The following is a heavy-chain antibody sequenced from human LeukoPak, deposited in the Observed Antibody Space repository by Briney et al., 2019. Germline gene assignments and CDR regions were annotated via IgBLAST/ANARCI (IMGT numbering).Heavy chain of an antibody. CDR3: ANLGELRYPTPELVDY. Sequence: GGSLRLSCAASGFTFSSYAMSWVRQAPGKGLEWVSAISGSGGSTYYADSVKGRFTISRDNSKNTLYLQMNSLRAEDTAVYYCANLGELRYPTPELVDYWGQGTLVTISS. J-gene: IGHJ4*02. CDR2: ISGSGGST. V-gene: IGHV3-23*01. D-gene: IGHD3-10*01. CDR1: GFTFSSYA.